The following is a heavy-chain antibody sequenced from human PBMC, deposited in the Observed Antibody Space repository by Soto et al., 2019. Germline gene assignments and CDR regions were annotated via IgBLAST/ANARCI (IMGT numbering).Heavy chain of an antibody. V-gene: IGHV5-51*01. CDR3: ARLSYYDSSGYYYWFDP. J-gene: IGHJ5*02. D-gene: IGHD3-22*01. Sequence: GESLKISCKVSGYSFTSYWIGWVRQMPGKGLEWMGIIYPGDSDTRYSPSFQGQVTISADKSISTAYLQWSSLKASDTAMYYCARLSYYDSSGYYYWFDPWGQGTLVTVSS. CDR1: GYSFTSYW. CDR2: IYPGDSDT.